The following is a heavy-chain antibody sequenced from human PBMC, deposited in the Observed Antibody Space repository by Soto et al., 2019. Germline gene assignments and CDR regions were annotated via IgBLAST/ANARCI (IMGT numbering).Heavy chain of an antibody. CDR1: GFMFSAYW. J-gene: IGHJ2*01. CDR2: IKQDGSEK. CDR3: ARDFDL. V-gene: IGHV3-7*01. Sequence: EAQLVESGGGLVQPGGSLRLSCGASGFMFSAYWMSWVRQAPGKGLEWVANIKQDGSEKFHVDSVKGRFTISRNNAANSLYLRMDNLRAEDTTVYYCARDFDLWGRGTLVTVSS.